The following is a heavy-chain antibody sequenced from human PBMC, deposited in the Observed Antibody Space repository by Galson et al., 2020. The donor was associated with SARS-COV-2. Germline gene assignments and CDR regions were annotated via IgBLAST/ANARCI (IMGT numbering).Heavy chain of an antibody. D-gene: IGHD6-19*01. Sequence: SQASETLSLTCAVYGGSFSGHYWNWIRQSPGKGLQWIGEISHSGSTNYISSLKSRVTISVDTSKNQFSLKLTSVTAADTAVYYCARIPDSSGWEAHYYFDFWGQGALVAVSS. CDR1: GGSFSGHY. CDR3: ARIPDSSGWEAHYYFDF. CDR2: ISHSGST. V-gene: IGHV4-34*01. J-gene: IGHJ4*02.